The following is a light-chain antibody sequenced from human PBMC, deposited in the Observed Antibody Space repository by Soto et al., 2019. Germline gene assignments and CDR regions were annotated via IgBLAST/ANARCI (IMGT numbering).Light chain of an antibody. CDR1: SSDVGGYNY. CDR2: EVS. Sequence: QSALTQPASVSGSPGQSITISCTGTSSDVGGYNYVSWYQQHPGKAPKLMIYEVSNRPSGVSNRFSGSKSGNTASLTISGLQAEDEDDYYCSSYTSSSTRGVYVFGTGTQLTVL. J-gene: IGLJ1*01. V-gene: IGLV2-14*01. CDR3: SSYTSSSTRGVYV.